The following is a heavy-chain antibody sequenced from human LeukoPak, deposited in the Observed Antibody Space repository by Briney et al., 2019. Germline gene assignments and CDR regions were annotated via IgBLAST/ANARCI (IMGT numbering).Heavy chain of an antibody. V-gene: IGHV3-30*18. J-gene: IGHJ4*02. CDR2: ISHDGSNK. CDR1: GFTFSSYG. Sequence: PGGSLRLPCAVSGFTFSSYGMHWVRQAPGKGLEWVAVISHDGSNKYYADSVKGRFTISRDNSKNTLYLQMNSLRAEDTAVYYCAKSKEMATMLDCSDYWGQGTLVTVSS. D-gene: IGHD5-24*01. CDR3: AKSKEMATMLDCSDY.